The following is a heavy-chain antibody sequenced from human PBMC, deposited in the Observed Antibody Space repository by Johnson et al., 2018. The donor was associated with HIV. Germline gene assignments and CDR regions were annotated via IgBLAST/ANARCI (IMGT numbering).Heavy chain of an antibody. V-gene: IGHV3-7*01. Sequence: VQLVESGGALVQPGGSLRLSCAASGFTFSSHWLNWVRQAPGKGLEWVANIKEDGSEKKYVDSVKGRFTISSDNAKNSLYRQMNSLRGEDTAVYYCARDPLAYDNFWSGSLHAFDIWGRGTMVTVSS. D-gene: IGHD3-3*01. CDR1: GFTFSSHW. CDR3: ARDPLAYDNFWSGSLHAFDI. CDR2: IKEDGSEK. J-gene: IGHJ3*02.